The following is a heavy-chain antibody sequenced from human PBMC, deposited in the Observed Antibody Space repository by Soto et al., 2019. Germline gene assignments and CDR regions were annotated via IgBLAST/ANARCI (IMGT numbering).Heavy chain of an antibody. J-gene: IGHJ6*02. V-gene: IGHV3-30-3*01. D-gene: IGHD2-2*01. CDR2: ISYDGSNK. CDR1: GFTFSSYA. CDR3: AVLYCSSTSCYLGRYYYGMDV. Sequence: QVQLVESGGGVVQPGRSLRLSCAASGFTFSSYAMHWVRQAPGKGLEWVAVISYDGSNKYYADSVKGRFTISRDNSKNTQCLQMNSLSAADTAVYYYAVLYCSSTSCYLGRYYYGMDVWGQGTTVTVSS.